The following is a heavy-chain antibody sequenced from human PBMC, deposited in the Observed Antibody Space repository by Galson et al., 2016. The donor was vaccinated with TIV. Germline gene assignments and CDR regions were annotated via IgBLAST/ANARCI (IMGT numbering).Heavy chain of an antibody. V-gene: IGHV4-39*01. CDR1: GGSVSSSRYY. D-gene: IGHD3-10*01. CDR2: IYKSGST. J-gene: IGHJ6*03. Sequence: LSLTCTVSGGSVSSSRYYWGRIRQPPGKGLEWIGDIYKSGSTYYNPSLTSRVTISVDTSKNQFSLRLRSVTAADTAVYYCVRQGEPGKDWYYYYMDVWGKGTAVTVSS. CDR3: VRQGEPGKDWYYYYMDV.